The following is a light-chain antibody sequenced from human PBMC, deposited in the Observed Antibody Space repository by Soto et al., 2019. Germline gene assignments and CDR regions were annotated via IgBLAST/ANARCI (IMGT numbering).Light chain of an antibody. Sequence: QPVLTQPPSVSGAPGQRVTISCTGSSSNIGAGYDVHWYQQLPGTAPKLLIYGNSNRPSGVPDRFSGSKSGTSASLAITGLQGEDEADYYCQSYDSSLSGYVFGTGTTLTVL. CDR1: SSNIGAGYD. J-gene: IGLJ1*01. CDR3: QSYDSSLSGYV. CDR2: GNS. V-gene: IGLV1-40*01.